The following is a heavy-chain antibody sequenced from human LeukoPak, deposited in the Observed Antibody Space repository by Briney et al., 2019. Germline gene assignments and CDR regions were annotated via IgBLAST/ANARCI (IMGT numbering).Heavy chain of an antibody. J-gene: IGHJ2*01. Sequence: SQTLSLTCTDSGGSISSGGYYWSWIRQHPGKGLEWIGYIYYSGSTYYNPSLKSRVTISVDTSKNQFSLKLSSVTAADTAVYYCAREKHDYGLWYFDLWGRGTLVTVSS. CDR2: IYYSGST. D-gene: IGHD4-17*01. V-gene: IGHV4-31*03. CDR3: AREKHDYGLWYFDL. CDR1: GGSISSGGYY.